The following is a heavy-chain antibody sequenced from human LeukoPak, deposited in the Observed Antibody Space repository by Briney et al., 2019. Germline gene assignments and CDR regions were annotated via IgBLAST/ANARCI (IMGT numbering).Heavy chain of an antibody. CDR3: AKSVAVAGIFDY. CDR1: GFTFSSYA. V-gene: IGHV3-23*01. J-gene: IGHJ4*02. CDR2: ISGSGGST. Sequence: GGSLRLSCAASGFTFSSYAMSWXRQAPGKGLEXXSAISGSGGSTYYAXSVKGRFTISRXNSKNTLYLQMNSLRAEDTAVYYCAKSVAVAGIFDYWGQGTLVTVSS. D-gene: IGHD6-19*01.